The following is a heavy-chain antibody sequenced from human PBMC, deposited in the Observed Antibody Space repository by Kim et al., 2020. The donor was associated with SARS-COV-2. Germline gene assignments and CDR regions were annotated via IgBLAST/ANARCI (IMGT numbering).Heavy chain of an antibody. J-gene: IGHJ4*02. V-gene: IGHV3-21*06. CDR1: GFTFSSYS. CDR2: ITNGGSEK. D-gene: IGHD2-8*01. Sequence: GGSLRLSCAASGFTFSSYSMNWVRQAPGKGLEWVASITNGGSEKYYADSVKGRFTISRDNTKNSLYLQMDSLRAEDTALYYCTRGYPIEFVYWGQGTLVTVSS. CDR3: TRGYPIEFVY.